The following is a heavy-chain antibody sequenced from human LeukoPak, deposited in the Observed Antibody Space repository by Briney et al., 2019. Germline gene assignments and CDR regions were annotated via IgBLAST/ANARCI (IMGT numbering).Heavy chain of an antibody. CDR1: GFTFSSYD. D-gene: IGHD3-10*01. CDR2: IGTAGDT. CDR3: ARVGYYGSGSYWYFDL. V-gene: IGHV3-13*01. Sequence: GGSLRLSCAASGFTFSSYDMHWVRQATGKGLEWVSAIGTAGDTYYPGSVKGRFTISGENAKNSLYLQMNSLRAGDTAVYYCARVGYYGSGSYWYFDLWGRGTLVTVSS. J-gene: IGHJ2*01.